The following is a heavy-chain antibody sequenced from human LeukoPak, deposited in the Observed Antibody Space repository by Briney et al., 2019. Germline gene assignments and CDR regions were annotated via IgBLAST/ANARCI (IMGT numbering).Heavy chain of an antibody. V-gene: IGHV1-46*01. D-gene: IGHD1-1*01. CDR2: INPSGGTT. J-gene: IGHJ4*02. CDR1: GYTFSYYY. CDR3: ARTTYGDY. Sequence: ASVKVSCKASGYTFSYYYMHWVRQAPGQGLEWMGVINPSGGTTSYAQKFQGRVTMTRDTSTSTVYMELSSLRAEDTAVYYCARTTYGDYWGQGTLVTVSS.